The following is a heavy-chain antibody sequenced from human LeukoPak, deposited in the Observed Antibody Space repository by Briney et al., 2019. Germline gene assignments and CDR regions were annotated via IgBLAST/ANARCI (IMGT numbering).Heavy chain of an antibody. CDR1: GGSISSYY. J-gene: IGHJ3*02. V-gene: IGHV4-59*01. CDR2: IYYSGST. D-gene: IGHD2-21*02. Sequence: SETLSLTCTVSGGSISSYYWSWIRQPPGKGLEWIGYIYYSGSTNYNPSLKSRVTISVDTSKNQFSLKLSSVTAADTAVYYCAREPYCGGYYLKGGGDAFDIWGQGTMVTVSS. CDR3: AREPYCGGYYLKGGGDAFDI.